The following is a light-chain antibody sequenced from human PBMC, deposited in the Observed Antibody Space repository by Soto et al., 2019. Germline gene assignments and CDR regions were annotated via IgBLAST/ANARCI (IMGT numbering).Light chain of an antibody. Sequence: AIQMTQSPSSLSASVGDSVTITCRAGQGIGHELAWYLQQPGRVPKILIYGASTLLSGVPSRFSGRGSGTAFTLTITSLQPEDFGTYYCLQDYNYPYTFGQGTKLEIK. CDR3: LQDYNYPYT. V-gene: IGKV1-6*01. J-gene: IGKJ2*01. CDR1: QGIGHE. CDR2: GAS.